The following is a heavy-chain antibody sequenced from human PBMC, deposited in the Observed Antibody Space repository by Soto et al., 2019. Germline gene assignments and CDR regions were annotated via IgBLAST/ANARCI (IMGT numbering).Heavy chain of an antibody. D-gene: IGHD2-15*01. V-gene: IGHV1-18*01. CDR3: AKGEGFLDY. CDR1: GYTFINYG. CDR2: ITPNNGNT. J-gene: IGHJ4*02. Sequence: QVQLVQSGAEVKKPGASVQVSCKASGYTFINYGITWVRQAPGQGLEWMGWITPNNGNTNYAQKCQGRFTMTTDTSTSTAYMELRSLRSDDTAVYYCAKGEGFLDYWGQGTLVTVSS.